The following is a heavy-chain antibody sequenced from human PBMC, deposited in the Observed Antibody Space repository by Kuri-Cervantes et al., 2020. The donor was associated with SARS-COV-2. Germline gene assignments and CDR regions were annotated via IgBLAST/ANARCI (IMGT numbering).Heavy chain of an antibody. Sequence: SETLSLTCAVYGGSFSGYYWSWIRQPPGKGLEWIGEINHSGSTNYNPSLKSRVTISVDTSQNQFSLKLRSVTAADTAVYYCARVKSVVTPDIDYWGQGTLVTVSS. CDR3: ARVKSVVTPDIDY. D-gene: IGHD4-23*01. V-gene: IGHV4-34*01. J-gene: IGHJ4*02. CDR1: GGSFSGYY. CDR2: INHSGST.